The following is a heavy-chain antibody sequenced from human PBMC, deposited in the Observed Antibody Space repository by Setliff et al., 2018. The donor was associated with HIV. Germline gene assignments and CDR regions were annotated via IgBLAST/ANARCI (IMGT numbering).Heavy chain of an antibody. CDR2: IGPSGSST. CDR1: AYTFNSYY. V-gene: IGHV1-46*02. J-gene: IGHJ4*02. D-gene: IGHD3-10*01. Sequence: ASVKVSCKTSAYTFNSYYMHWIRQAPGQGLEWMGLIGPSGSSTTYAQNFQGRVTMSRDTSTNTVYMELSSLRSEDTAVYYCGSGYGSGSYIQYWGQGTLVTVSS. CDR3: GSGYGSGSYIQY.